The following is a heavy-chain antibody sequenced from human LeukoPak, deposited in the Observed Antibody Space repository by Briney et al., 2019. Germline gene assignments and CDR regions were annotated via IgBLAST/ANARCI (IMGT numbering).Heavy chain of an antibody. CDR1: GYTFTSYY. CDR3: ARDGGDIVVVPAAMAFDY. J-gene: IGHJ4*02. CDR2: INPSGGST. D-gene: IGHD2-2*01. Sequence: GASVKVSCKASGYTFTSYYMHWVRQAPGQGLEWMGIINPSGGSTSYAQKFQGRVTMTRDTSTSTVYMELSSLRSEDTAVYYCARDGGDIVVVPAAMAFDYWGQGTLVTVSS. V-gene: IGHV1-46*01.